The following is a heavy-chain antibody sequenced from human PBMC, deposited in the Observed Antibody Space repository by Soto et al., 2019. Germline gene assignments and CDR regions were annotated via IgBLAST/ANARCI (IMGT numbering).Heavy chain of an antibody. D-gene: IGHD6-19*01. CDR3: AKDHSSGCFDY. CDR2: ISYDGSNK. Sequence: GGSPRISCAAPGFTFSIYGMHWVPQAPGKGLEWVAVISYDGSNKYYADSVKGRFTISRDNSKNTLYLQMNSLRAEDTAVYYCAKDHSSGCFDYWGQGTLVTVSS. J-gene: IGHJ4*02. CDR1: GFTFSIYG. V-gene: IGHV3-30*18.